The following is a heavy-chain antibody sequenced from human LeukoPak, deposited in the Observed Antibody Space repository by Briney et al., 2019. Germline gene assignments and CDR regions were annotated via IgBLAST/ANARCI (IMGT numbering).Heavy chain of an antibody. CDR1: GLTVSSNY. CDR2: IYTGGST. J-gene: IGHJ6*02. D-gene: IGHD6-19*01. Sequence: GGSLRLSCAVSGLTVSSNYMSWVRQAPGKGLEWVSVIYTGGSTNYADSVRGRFTISRHNSMNIVYLQMNSLRAEDTGVYYCARDGTPLGSGYNYYRGTDVWGQGTTVTVSS. CDR3: ARDGTPLGSGYNYYRGTDV. V-gene: IGHV3-53*04.